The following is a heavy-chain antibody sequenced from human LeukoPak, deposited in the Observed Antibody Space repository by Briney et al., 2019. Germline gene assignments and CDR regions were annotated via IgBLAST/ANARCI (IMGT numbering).Heavy chain of an antibody. CDR1: GYTFTGYG. CDR3: ARSYGLEADY. D-gene: IGHD3-16*02. V-gene: IGHV1-18*01. CDR2: IAAYNGLT. J-gene: IGHJ4*02. Sequence: ASVKVSCKASGYTFTGYGIAWVRQAPGEGLELVGWIAAYNGLTNYAQNLQDRHTLTRDTSTTTAFMELRNLTSDDTAIYFCARSYGLEADYWGRGTLVTVSS.